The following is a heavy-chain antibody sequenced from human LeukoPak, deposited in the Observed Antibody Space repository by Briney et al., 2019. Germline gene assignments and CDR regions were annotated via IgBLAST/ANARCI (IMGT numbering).Heavy chain of an antibody. Sequence: GESLKISCKGSGYNFTHYWIGWVRQMPGKGLEWMGIFYPGDSGAKYSPSFQGQVTISADKSITTAYLQWSSLKASDTAMYYCARPAYSSSWYLGYWGQGTLVTVSS. V-gene: IGHV5-51*01. D-gene: IGHD6-13*01. J-gene: IGHJ4*02. CDR2: FYPGDSGA. CDR1: GYNFTHYW. CDR3: ARPAYSSSWYLGY.